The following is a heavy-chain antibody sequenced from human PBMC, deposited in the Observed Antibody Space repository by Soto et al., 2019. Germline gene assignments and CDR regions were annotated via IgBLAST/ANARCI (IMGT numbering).Heavy chain of an antibody. V-gene: IGHV2-5*02. CDR3: VQTRRGGDCLDILSSHGYYGLDV. D-gene: IGHD2-21*02. J-gene: IGHJ6*02. CDR2: LYWDDDK. CDR1: GLSLRTTGVG. Sequence: QITLKESGPTLVKPTQTRTLTCTVAGLSLRTTGVGVGWVRQPPGKALEWLALLYWDDDKRYRPSLESRLTITKDTSEKQVVLTMTNMDTVDTATYYCVQTRRGGDCLDILSSHGYYGLDVWGQRPTVHVSS.